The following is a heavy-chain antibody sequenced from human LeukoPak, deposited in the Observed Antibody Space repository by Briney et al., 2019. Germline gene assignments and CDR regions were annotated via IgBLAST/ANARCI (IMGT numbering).Heavy chain of an antibody. V-gene: IGHV3-48*03. CDR1: GFTFNDYD. J-gene: IGHJ4*02. Sequence: GGSLRLSCACSGFTFNDYDMNWVRQAPGKGLEWVSYISRSGTYTYYTDSVKGRFTVSRENAKNSLFLQMDDLRAEDTAVYYCSRPLSFGELFRLDYWGQGTLVTVSS. D-gene: IGHD3-10*01. CDR2: ISRSGTYT. CDR3: SRPLSFGELFRLDY.